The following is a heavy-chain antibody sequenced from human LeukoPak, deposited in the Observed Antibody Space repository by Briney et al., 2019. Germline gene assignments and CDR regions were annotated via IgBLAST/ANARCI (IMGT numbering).Heavy chain of an antibody. V-gene: IGHV4-59*01. CDR2: NYYSGST. Sequence: SEILSFTCTASGGSISSYYWSWIRQPPGKGLEWIGYNYYSGSTNYNPSLKSQVTISVDTSKNQFSLKLSSVTASHTALCYCARGTEWYSNYFDYWGQRPLDTVST. D-gene: IGHD6-13*01. CDR3: ARGTEWYSNYFDY. CDR1: GGSISSYY. J-gene: IGHJ4*02.